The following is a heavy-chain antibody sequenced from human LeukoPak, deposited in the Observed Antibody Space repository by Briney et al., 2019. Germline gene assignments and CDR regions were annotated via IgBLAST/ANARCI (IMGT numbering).Heavy chain of an antibody. CDR2: ISWNSGSI. Sequence: PGGSLRLSCAASGFTFDDYAMHWVRQAPGKGLEWVSGISWNSGSIGYADSVKGRFTISRDNAKNSLYLQMNSLRAEDTALYYCAKGIVHLGGWYDWGQGTLGPVSS. CDR3: AKGIVHLGGWYD. J-gene: IGHJ4*02. CDR1: GFTFDDYA. D-gene: IGHD6-19*01. V-gene: IGHV3-9*01.